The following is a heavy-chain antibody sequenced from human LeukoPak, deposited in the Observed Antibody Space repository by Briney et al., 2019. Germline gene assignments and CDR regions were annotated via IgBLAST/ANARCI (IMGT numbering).Heavy chain of an antibody. CDR3: ARGARSFTIFGVALDY. J-gene: IGHJ4*02. Sequence: ASVKVSCKASGYTFTSYYMHWVRQAPGQGLEWMGIINPSGGSTSYAQKFQGRVTMTRDTSTSTVYMELSSLRSEDTAVYYCARGARSFTIFGVALDYWGQGTLVTVSS. D-gene: IGHD3-3*01. V-gene: IGHV1-46*01. CDR2: INPSGGST. CDR1: GYTFTSYY.